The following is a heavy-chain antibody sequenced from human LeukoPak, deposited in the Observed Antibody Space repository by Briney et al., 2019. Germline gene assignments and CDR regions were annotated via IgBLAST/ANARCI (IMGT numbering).Heavy chain of an antibody. J-gene: IGHJ4*02. Sequence: SETLSLTCTVSGYSISSGYYWGWIRQPPGKGLEWIGGIYHSGSTYYNPSLKSRVTISVDTSKNQFSLKLSSVTAADTAVYYCARGAQEAAFDYWGQGTLVTVSS. CDR2: IYHSGST. CDR3: ARGAQEAAFDY. V-gene: IGHV4-38-2*02. CDR1: GYSISSGYY.